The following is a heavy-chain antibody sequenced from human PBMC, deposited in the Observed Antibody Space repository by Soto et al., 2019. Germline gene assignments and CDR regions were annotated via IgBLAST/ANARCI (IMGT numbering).Heavy chain of an antibody. CDR2: MNPNSGNT. CDR3: GRIPHSTTSYYDHNFGMDV. D-gene: IGHD2-2*01. Sequence: ASVKVSCKASGYTFTSYDINWVRQATGQGLEWMGWMNPNSGNTGYAQKFQGRVTMTRDTSISTAYMELSSLRSEDTATYYCGRIPHSTTSYYDHNFGMDVWGQGTTVTVSS. J-gene: IGHJ6*02. V-gene: IGHV1-8*01. CDR1: GYTFTSYD.